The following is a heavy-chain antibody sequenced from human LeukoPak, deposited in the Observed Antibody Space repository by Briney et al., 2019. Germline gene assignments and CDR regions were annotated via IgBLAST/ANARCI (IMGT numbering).Heavy chain of an antibody. CDR2: INHSGST. V-gene: IGHV4-34*01. D-gene: IGHD3-10*01. CDR1: GGSISSYY. Sequence: SETLSLTCTVSGGSISSYYWSWIRQPAGKGLEWIGEINHSGSTNYNPSLKSRVTISVDTSKNQFSLKLSSVTAADTAVYYCAGCYGSDLDYWGQGTLVTVSS. J-gene: IGHJ4*02. CDR3: AGCYGSDLDY.